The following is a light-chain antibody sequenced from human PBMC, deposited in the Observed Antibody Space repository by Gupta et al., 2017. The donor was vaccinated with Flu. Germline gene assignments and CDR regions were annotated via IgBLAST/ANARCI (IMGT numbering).Light chain of an antibody. J-gene: IGKJ2*01. CDR2: GAS. Sequence: EIEMPPSPATLSMSPGERATLSCRASQSVSSYLAGYQQKPGQDPRLVIYGASTRATGIPARCSGSGSGTAFTLTISSMRSEDVAVDYCQYYNAWCPAYTFGGGTKLEIK. CDR1: QSVSSY. CDR3: QYYNAWCPAYT. V-gene: IGKV3-15*01.